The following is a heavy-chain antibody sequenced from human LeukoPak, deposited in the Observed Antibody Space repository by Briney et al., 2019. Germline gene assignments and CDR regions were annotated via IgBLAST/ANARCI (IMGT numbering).Heavy chain of an antibody. V-gene: IGHV1-18*01. CDR1: GYTFTSYG. D-gene: IGHD5-12*01. J-gene: IGHJ5*02. CDR3: ARVRLRFQNWFDP. CDR2: ISAYNGNT. Sequence: ASVKVSCKASGYTFTSYGISWVRQAPGQGLEWMGWISAYNGNTNYAQKLQGRVTMTRDTSISTAYMELSRLRSDDTAVYYCARVRLRFQNWFDPWGQGTLVTVSS.